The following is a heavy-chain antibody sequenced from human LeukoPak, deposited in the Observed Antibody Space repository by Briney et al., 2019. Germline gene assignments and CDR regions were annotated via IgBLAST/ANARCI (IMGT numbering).Heavy chain of an antibody. CDR2: IYYSGST. CDR1: GGSIRSYY. Sequence: SETLSLTCTVSGGSIRSYYWSWIRQPPGKRLEWIGYIYYSGSTNYNPSLKSRVTISVDTSKNQFSLKLSSVTAADTAGYYCARAGGRYSSGWSYFDYWGQGTLVTVSS. J-gene: IGHJ4*02. V-gene: IGHV4-59*01. CDR3: ARAGGRYSSGWSYFDY. D-gene: IGHD6-19*01.